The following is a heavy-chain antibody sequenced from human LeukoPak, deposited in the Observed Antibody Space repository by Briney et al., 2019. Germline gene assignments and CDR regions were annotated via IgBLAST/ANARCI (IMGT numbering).Heavy chain of an antibody. D-gene: IGHD2-15*01. CDR1: GFTFSSYA. J-gene: IGHJ4*02. V-gene: IGHV3-30*04. Sequence: GGSLRLSCAASGFTFSSYAMHWVRQAPGKGLEWVAVISYDGSNKYYADSVKGRFTISRDNSKNTLYLQMNSLRVEDTAVYYCARAYCSGGSCTGIFDYWGQGTLVTVSS. CDR2: ISYDGSNK. CDR3: ARAYCSGGSCTGIFDY.